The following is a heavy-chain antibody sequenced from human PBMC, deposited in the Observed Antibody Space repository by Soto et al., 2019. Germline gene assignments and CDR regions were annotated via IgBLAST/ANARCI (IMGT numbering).Heavy chain of an antibody. V-gene: IGHV1-69*01. Sequence: QVQLVRSGAEVKKPGSSVKVSCKASGGTFSSYAISWVRQAPGQGLEWMGGIIPIFGTANYSQKFQGRVTITADESTSTAYMELSSLRSEDTAVYYCARDHLGYGSATYGMDVWGQGTTVTVSS. CDR3: ARDHLGYGSATYGMDV. CDR2: IIPIFGTA. D-gene: IGHD3-10*01. J-gene: IGHJ6*02. CDR1: GGTFSSYA.